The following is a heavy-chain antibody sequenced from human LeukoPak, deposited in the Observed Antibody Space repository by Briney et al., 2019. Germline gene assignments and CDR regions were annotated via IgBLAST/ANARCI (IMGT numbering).Heavy chain of an antibody. Sequence: ASVTVSFTSSVYTFTIYGISWVRQPPAPGQGRVGWISAYNGNTNYAHTPHGRLTITTDNSTNTDYMELRRLRSDDTAVYYGARDPRYSWNVSPVDAFDIWGQGTMVTVSS. CDR1: VYTFTIYG. D-gene: IGHD1-20*01. CDR3: ARDPRYSWNVSPVDAFDI. J-gene: IGHJ3*02. V-gene: IGHV1-18*01. CDR2: ISAYNGNT.